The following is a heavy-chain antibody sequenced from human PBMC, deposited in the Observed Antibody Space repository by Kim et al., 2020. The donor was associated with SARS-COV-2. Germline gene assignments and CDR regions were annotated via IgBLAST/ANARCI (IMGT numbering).Heavy chain of an antibody. J-gene: IGHJ4*02. Sequence: GSQTPYIASVQGRFTITRDNTKNSMYLQMNRLRAEDTAIYYCAKDSLEPFYWGQGTLVTVSS. D-gene: IGHD1-1*01. V-gene: IGHV3-7*01. CDR2: GSQT. CDR3: AKDSLEPFY.